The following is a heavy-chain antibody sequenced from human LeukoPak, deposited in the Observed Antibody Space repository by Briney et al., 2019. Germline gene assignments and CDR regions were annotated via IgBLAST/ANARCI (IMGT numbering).Heavy chain of an antibody. V-gene: IGHV3-30*02. CDR3: AKERVRGELGPNWFDP. D-gene: IGHD1-26*01. CDR1: GFTFSSYG. CDR2: IRYDGSNK. Sequence: GGSLRLSCAASGFTFSSYGMHWVRQAPGKGLEWVAFIRYDGSNKYYADSVKGRFTISRDNSKNKLYLQMNSLRAEDTAVYYCAKERVRGELGPNWFDPWGQGTLVTVSS. J-gene: IGHJ5*02.